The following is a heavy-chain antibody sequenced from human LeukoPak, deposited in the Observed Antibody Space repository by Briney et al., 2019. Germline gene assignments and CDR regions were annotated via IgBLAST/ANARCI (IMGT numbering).Heavy chain of an antibody. J-gene: IGHJ5*02. V-gene: IGHV4-59*08. Sequence: NPSETLSLTCTVSGGSISSYYWSWIRQPPGKGLEWIGYIYYSGSTNYNPSLKSRVTISVDTSKNQFSLKLSSVTAADTAVYYCARGHSSSWLNWFDPWGQGTLVTVSS. CDR2: IYYSGST. D-gene: IGHD6-13*01. CDR1: GGSISSYY. CDR3: ARGHSSSWLNWFDP.